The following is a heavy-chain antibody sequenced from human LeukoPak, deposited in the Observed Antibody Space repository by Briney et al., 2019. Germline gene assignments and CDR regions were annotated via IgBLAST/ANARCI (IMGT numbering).Heavy chain of an antibody. D-gene: IGHD3-9*01. CDR1: GGSFSGYY. V-gene: IGHV4-34*01. Sequence: SETLSLTCGVYGGSFSGYYWSWIRQPPGKGLEWIGEINHRGSTNYNPSLKSRLTISVDTSRNQFSLKLNSVTAADTAVYYCAREGYDILTGYFNDYWGQGTLVTVSP. CDR2: INHRGST. J-gene: IGHJ4*02. CDR3: AREGYDILTGYFNDY.